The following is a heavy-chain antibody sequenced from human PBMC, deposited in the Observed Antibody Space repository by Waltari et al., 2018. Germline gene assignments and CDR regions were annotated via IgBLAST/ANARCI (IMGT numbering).Heavy chain of an antibody. J-gene: IGHJ4*02. D-gene: IGHD6-13*01. CDR3: TREGRQQGGY. Sequence: EVQLVESGGGLVQPGGSLRLSCAGSGFTFSNYWMDWVRQAPGKGLVWVSRVNRDGSTTIDADSVKGRFTISRDNAKNTLYLQMNSLRGEDTAVYYCTREGRQQGGYWGQGTLVTVSS. CDR1: GFTFSNYW. CDR2: VNRDGSTT. V-gene: IGHV3-74*01.